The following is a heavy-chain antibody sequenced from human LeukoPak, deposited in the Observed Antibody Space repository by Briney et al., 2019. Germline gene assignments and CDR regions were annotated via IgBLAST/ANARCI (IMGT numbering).Heavy chain of an antibody. CDR2: INPNSGGT. CDR1: GYPFTAYY. CDR3: SRDRPSMVRGVPDV. Sequence: ASVKVSCKASGYPFTAYYMHWVRQAPGQGLEWMVWINPNSGGTNYAQKFQGRVTLTRDTTISTAYMELSRLISDDTAVYFCSRDRPSMVRGVPDVWGQGTTVTVSS. V-gene: IGHV1-2*02. J-gene: IGHJ6*02. D-gene: IGHD3-10*01.